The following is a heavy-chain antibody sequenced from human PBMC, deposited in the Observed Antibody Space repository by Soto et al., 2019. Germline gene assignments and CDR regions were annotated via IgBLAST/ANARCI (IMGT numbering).Heavy chain of an antibody. V-gene: IGHV3-7*01. J-gene: IGHJ6*02. CDR2: IKQDGSEK. Sequence: PGGSLRLSCAASGFTFSSYWMSWVRQAPGKGLEWVANIKQDGSEKYYVDSVKGRFTISRDNAKNSLYLQMNSLRAEDTAVYHCARESYDFWSGYYLTNYYGMDVWGQGTTVTVSS. D-gene: IGHD3-3*01. CDR1: GFTFSSYW. CDR3: ARESYDFWSGYYLTNYYGMDV.